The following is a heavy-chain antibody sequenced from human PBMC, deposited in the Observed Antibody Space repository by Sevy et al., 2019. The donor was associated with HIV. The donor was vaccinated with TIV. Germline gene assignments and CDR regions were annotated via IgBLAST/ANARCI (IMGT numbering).Heavy chain of an antibody. CDR3: AKGRGAGVNGAFDI. CDR2: ISYDGSNK. V-gene: IGHV3-30*18. D-gene: IGHD3-10*01. CDR1: GFTFSSYG. J-gene: IGHJ3*02. Sequence: GGSLRLSCAASGFTFSSYGMHWVRQAPGKGLEWVAVISYDGSNKHYADSVKGRFTISRENSKNTMYLQLNSRRTEDKAVEYCAKGRGAGVNGAFDIWGQGTMVTVSS.